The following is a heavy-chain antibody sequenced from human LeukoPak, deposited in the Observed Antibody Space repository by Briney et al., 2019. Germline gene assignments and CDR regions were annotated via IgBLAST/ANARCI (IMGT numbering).Heavy chain of an antibody. V-gene: IGHV3-7*01. D-gene: IGHD3-22*01. Sequence: QPGGSLGLSCAASGFTFSSYWMSWVRQAPGKGLXXXXXXKQDGSEKYYVDSVKGRFTISRDNAKNSLYLQMNSLRAEDTAVYYCARDLNYYDSSGYFDYWGQGTLVTVSS. CDR2: XKQDGSEK. CDR1: GFTFSSYW. CDR3: ARDLNYYDSSGYFDY. J-gene: IGHJ4*02.